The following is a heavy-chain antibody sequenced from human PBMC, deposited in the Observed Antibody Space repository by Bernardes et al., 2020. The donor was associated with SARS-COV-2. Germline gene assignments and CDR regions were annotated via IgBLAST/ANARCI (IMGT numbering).Heavy chain of an antibody. J-gene: IGHJ6*02. V-gene: IGHV1-46*01. CDR1: GYTFTSYY. D-gene: IGHD6-6*01. CDR2: INPSGGST. Sequence: ASVKVSCKASGYTFTSYYMHWVRQAPGQGLEWMGIINPSGGSTSYAQKFQGRVTMTRDTSTSTVYMELSSLRSEDTAVYYCARTIAARPSYYYYGMDVWGQGTTVTVSS. CDR3: ARTIAARPSYYYYGMDV.